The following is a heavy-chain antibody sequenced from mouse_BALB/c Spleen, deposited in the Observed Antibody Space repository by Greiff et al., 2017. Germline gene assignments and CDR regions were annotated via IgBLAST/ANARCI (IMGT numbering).Heavy chain of an antibody. D-gene: IGHD1-2*01. J-gene: IGHJ4*01. CDR3: ARDGGYYGLAMDY. Sequence: EVQLMESGGGLVQPGGSLRLSCATSGFTFTDYYMSWVRQPPGKALEWLGFIRNKANGYTTEYSASVKGRFTISRDNSQSILYLQMNTLRAEDSATYYCARDGGYYGLAMDYWGQGTSVTVSS. V-gene: IGHV7-3*02. CDR1: GFTFTDYY. CDR2: IRNKANGYTT.